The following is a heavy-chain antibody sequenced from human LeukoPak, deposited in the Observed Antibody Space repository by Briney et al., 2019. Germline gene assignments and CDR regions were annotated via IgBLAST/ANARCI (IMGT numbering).Heavy chain of an antibody. CDR3: ARADYGDYEDNWFDH. CDR1: GYTFTSYG. J-gene: IGHJ5*02. CDR2: ISAYNGNT. D-gene: IGHD4-17*01. Sequence: GASVKVSCKASGYTFTSYGISWVRQAPGQGLEWMGWISAYNGNTNYAQKLQGRVTMTTDTSTSTAYMELRSLRSDDTAVYYCARADYGDYEDNWFDHWGQGTLVTVSS. V-gene: IGHV1-18*01.